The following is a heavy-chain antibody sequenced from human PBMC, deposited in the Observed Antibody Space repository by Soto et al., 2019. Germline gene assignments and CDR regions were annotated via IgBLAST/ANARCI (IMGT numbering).Heavy chain of an antibody. J-gene: IGHJ4*02. CDR3: ATYSSPFDY. Sequence: PGGALRLSCADSEFSFSSYALNWVRQAPGKGLEWVSAISATGTTTYYADSVKGRFTISRDNSKRTLFLQMDSLSPEDTAVYYCATYSSPFDYWGQGTLVTVSS. V-gene: IGHV3-23*01. CDR1: EFSFSSYA. CDR2: ISATGTTT. D-gene: IGHD6-13*01.